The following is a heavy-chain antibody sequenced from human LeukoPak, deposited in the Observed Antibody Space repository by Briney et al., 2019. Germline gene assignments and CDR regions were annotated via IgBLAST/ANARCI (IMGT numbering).Heavy chain of an antibody. CDR1: GYSFTSYW. CDR3: ARHGSYSSGWYRSPAYHYYYMDV. CDR2: IYPGDSDT. Sequence: GESLKISRKGSGYSFTSYWIGWVRQMPGKGLEWMGIIYPGDSDTRYSPSFQGQVTISADKSIGTAYLQWSSLKASDTAMYYCARHGSYSSGWYRSPAYHYYYMDVWGKGTTVTVSS. D-gene: IGHD6-19*01. J-gene: IGHJ6*03. V-gene: IGHV5-51*01.